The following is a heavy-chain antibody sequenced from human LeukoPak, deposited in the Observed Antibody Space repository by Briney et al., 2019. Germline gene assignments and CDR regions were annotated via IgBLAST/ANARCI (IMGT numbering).Heavy chain of an antibody. V-gene: IGHV3-21*01. CDR3: ASALDIVATITPIDY. D-gene: IGHD5-12*01. Sequence: PGGSLRHSCAASGFTFSSYSMNWVRQAPGKGLEWVSSISSSSSYIYYADSVKGRFTISRDNAKNSLYLQMNSLRAEDTAVYYCASALDIVATITPIDYWGQGTLVTVSS. CDR1: GFTFSSYS. CDR2: ISSSSSYI. J-gene: IGHJ4*02.